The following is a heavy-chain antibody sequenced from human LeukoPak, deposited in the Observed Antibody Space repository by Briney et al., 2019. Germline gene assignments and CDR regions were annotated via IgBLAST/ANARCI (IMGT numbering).Heavy chain of an antibody. Sequence: ASVTVSCKASGYTFTSYYMHWVRQAPGQALEWMGIINPSGGSTSYAQKFQGRVTMTRDTSTSTVYMELSSLRSEDTAVYYCARDPNDSSGHEYGWFDHWGQGTLVTVSS. CDR1: GYTFTSYY. V-gene: IGHV1-46*01. J-gene: IGHJ5*02. CDR2: INPSGGST. CDR3: ARDPNDSSGHEYGWFDH. D-gene: IGHD3-22*01.